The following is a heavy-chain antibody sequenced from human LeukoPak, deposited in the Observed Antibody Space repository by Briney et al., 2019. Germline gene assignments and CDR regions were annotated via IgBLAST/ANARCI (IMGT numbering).Heavy chain of an antibody. V-gene: IGHV4-34*01. J-gene: IGHJ4*02. CDR2: INHSGST. CDR1: GGSCSGYY. CDR3: ARIGVGY. Sequence: PSETLSLTCAVYGGSCSGYYWSWIRQPPGKGLEWIGEINHSGSTNYNPSLKSRVTISVDTSKNQFSLKLSSVTAADTAVYYCARIGVGYWGQGTLVTVSS.